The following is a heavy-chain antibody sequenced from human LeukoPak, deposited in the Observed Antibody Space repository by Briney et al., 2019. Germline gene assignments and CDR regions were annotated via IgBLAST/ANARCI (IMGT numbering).Heavy chain of an antibody. CDR1: GFTFSSYG. J-gene: IGHJ6*03. Sequence: GGSLRLSCAASGFTFSSYGMSWVRQAPGKGLEWVSTISGSGSSTYYADSVKGRFTISRDNSKNTLYLQMNSLRAEDTAVYYCAKDVSYCSGGNCYYYYYYMDVWGKGTTVTVSS. V-gene: IGHV3-23*01. CDR2: ISGSGSST. D-gene: IGHD2-15*01. CDR3: AKDVSYCSGGNCYYYYYYMDV.